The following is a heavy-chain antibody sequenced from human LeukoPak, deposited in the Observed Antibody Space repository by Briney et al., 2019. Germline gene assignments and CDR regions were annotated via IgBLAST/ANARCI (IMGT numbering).Heavy chain of an antibody. J-gene: IGHJ4*02. CDR3: AREREIAVAGTAPFDY. D-gene: IGHD6-19*01. Sequence: PSETLSLTCSVSGDSISSATHYWSWIRQPAGKGLEWIGRVYTTGSTNYNPSLKSRVSISVDTSKNQFSLNVTSVTAADTAVYYCAREREIAVAGTAPFDYWGQGTLVTVSS. V-gene: IGHV4-61*02. CDR2: VYTTGST. CDR1: GDSISSATHY.